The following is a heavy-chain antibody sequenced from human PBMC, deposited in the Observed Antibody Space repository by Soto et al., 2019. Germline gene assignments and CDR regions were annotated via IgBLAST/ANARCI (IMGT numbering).Heavy chain of an antibody. CDR3: ARDGYNYGPFDY. V-gene: IGHV4-30-4*01. CDR2: IYYSGST. CDR1: GGSISSGDYY. D-gene: IGHD5-12*01. J-gene: IGHJ4*02. Sequence: PSETLSLTCTVSGGSISSGDYYWSWIRQPPGKGLEWIGYIYYSGSTYYNPSLKSRVTISVDTSKNQFSLKLSSVTAADTAVYYCARDGYNYGPFDYWGQGTLVTVSS.